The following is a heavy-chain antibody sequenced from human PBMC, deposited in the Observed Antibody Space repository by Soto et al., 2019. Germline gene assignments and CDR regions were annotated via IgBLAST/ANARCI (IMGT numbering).Heavy chain of an antibody. V-gene: IGHV1-69*13. J-gene: IGHJ6*02. CDR1: GGTFSSYA. Sequence: GPSVKVSCKASGGTFSSYAISWVRQAPGQGLEWMGGIIPIFGTANYAQKFQGRVKITADESTSTAYMELSSLRSEDTAVYYCARIALIYYGMDVWGQGTTVTVSS. CDR3: ARIALIYYGMDV. D-gene: IGHD2-21*01. CDR2: IIPIFGTA.